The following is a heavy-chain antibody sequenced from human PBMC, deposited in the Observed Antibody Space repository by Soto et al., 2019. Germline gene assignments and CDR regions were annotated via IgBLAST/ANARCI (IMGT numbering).Heavy chain of an antibody. V-gene: IGHV3-23*01. CDR2: MSNSGDET. CDR3: AKDAARSSGWYYFDF. CDR1: GFTFRTYA. D-gene: IGHD6-19*01. Sequence: EVQLLESGGGLIQPGGSLRLSCAASGFTFRTYAMGWVRQAPGKGLEWVSVMSNSGDETYYADSVKGRFTISRDNFQNMLYLQLSSLRAEDTAVYYCAKDAARSSGWYYFDFWGQGTLVTVSS. J-gene: IGHJ4*02.